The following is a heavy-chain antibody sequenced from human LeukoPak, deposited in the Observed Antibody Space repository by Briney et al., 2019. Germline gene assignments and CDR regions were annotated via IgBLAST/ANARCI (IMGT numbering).Heavy chain of an antibody. D-gene: IGHD3-10*01. V-gene: IGHV4-34*01. Sequence: PSETLSLTCAVYGGSFSGYYWSWIRQPPGKGLEWIGEINHSGSNNYNPSLESRGTISVDPSKNQFSMKLSSVTAADTAVYYCARGVQARYYYGSGSYSPYWGQGTLVTAS. CDR3: ARGVQARYYYGSGSYSPY. J-gene: IGHJ4*02. CDR1: GGSFSGYY. CDR2: INHSGSN.